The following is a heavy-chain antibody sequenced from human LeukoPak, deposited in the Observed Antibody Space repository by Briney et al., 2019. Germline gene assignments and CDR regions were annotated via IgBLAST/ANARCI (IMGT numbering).Heavy chain of an antibody. J-gene: IGHJ4*02. Sequence: ASVKVSCKASGYTFTSYDINWVRQATGQGLEWMGWMNPNSGNTGYAQKFQGRVTITADKSTSTAYMELSSLRSEDTAVYYCARGPQDKVRGVIDYWGQGTLVTVSS. D-gene: IGHD3-10*01. V-gene: IGHV1-8*01. CDR1: GYTFTSYD. CDR2: MNPNSGNT. CDR3: ARGPQDKVRGVIDY.